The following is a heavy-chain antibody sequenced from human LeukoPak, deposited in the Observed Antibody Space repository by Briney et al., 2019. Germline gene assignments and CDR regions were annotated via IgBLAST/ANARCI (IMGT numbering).Heavy chain of an antibody. CDR2: IRYDGSNK. CDR3: AKVNRNDYYDSSGYYSLAFDI. V-gene: IGHV3-30*02. D-gene: IGHD3-22*01. J-gene: IGHJ3*02. Sequence: PGGSLRLSCEVSGFTFSRHSMSWVRQAPGKGLEWVAFIRYDGSNKYYADSVKGRFTISRDNSKNTLYLQMNSLRAEDTAVYYCAKVNRNDYYDSSGYYSLAFDIWGQGTMVTVSS. CDR1: GFTFSRHS.